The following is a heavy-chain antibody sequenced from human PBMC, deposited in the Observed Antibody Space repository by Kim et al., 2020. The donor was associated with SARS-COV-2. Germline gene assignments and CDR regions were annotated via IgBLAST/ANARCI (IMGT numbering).Heavy chain of an antibody. CDR1: GFTFSSFG. CDR2: VKNDGSNT. V-gene: IGHV3-74*01. Sequence: GGSLRLSCAASGFTFSSFGMHWVRQAPGKGLEWVSRVKNDGSNTYYADSVKGRFTISRDNTRNTLYLQMNSLRAEDTAVYYCASRSTGYVMDKFDYWGKGTPVTVSS. D-gene: IGHD1-1*01. J-gene: IGHJ4*02. CDR3: ASRSTGYVMDKFDY.